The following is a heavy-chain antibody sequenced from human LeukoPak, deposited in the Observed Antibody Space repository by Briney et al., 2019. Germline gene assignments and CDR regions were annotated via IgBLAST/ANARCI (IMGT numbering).Heavy chain of an antibody. D-gene: IGHD6-13*01. CDR1: GFTFSSYW. CDR3: ASPLSSYSSSWYGY. Sequence: GGSLRLSCAASGFTFSSYWMSWVRQAPGKGLEWVANIKQDGSEKYYVDFVKGRFTISRDNAKSSLYLQMNGLRAEDTAVYYCASPLSSYSSSWYGYWGQGTLVTVSS. V-gene: IGHV3-7*01. CDR2: IKQDGSEK. J-gene: IGHJ4*02.